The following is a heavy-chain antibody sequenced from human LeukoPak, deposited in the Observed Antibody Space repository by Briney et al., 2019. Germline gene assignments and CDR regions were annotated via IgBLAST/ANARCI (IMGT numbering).Heavy chain of an antibody. J-gene: IGHJ4*02. V-gene: IGHV5-10-1*01. CDR3: ARVRRDYYDTSGRQAYFDQ. CDR2: IDPSDSYT. Sequence: KPGESLRISCKGSGYSFTNYWISWVRQMPGKGLEWMGRIDPSDSYTNYSPSFQGHVTISADKSISTAYLQWSSLKASDTAMYYCARVRRDYYDTSGRQAYFDQWGQGTLATVSS. CDR1: GYSFTNYW. D-gene: IGHD3-22*01.